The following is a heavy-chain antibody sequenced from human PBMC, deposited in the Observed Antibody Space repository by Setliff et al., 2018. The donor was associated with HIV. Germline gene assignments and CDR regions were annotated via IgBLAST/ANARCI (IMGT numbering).Heavy chain of an antibody. J-gene: IGHJ3*02. D-gene: IGHD2-2*02. CDR3: ARDAAAPAAIAGAFDS. CDR2: IKEDGSEK. V-gene: IGHV3-7*01. CDR1: GLTFSSYW. Sequence: PGGSLRLSCAASGLTFSSYWMSWVRQAPGKGLEWMANIKEDGSEKYYVDSVKGRFTISRDNTKNSLYLQLNSLRAEDTAVYYCARDAAAPAAIAGAFDSWGQGTMVTVSS.